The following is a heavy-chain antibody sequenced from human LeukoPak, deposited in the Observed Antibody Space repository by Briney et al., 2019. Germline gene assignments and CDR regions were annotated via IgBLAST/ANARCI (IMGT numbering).Heavy chain of an antibody. CDR1: GGSFSGYY. V-gene: IGHV4-34*01. D-gene: IGHD3-9*01. CDR2: INHSGST. CDR3: ARGRQAENYDILTGYRFDY. Sequence: SETLSLTCAVYGGSFSGYYWSWIRQPPGKGPEWIGEINHSGSTNYNPSLKSRVTISVDTSKNQFSLKLSSVTAADTAVYYCARGRQAENYDILTGYRFDYWGQGTLVTVSS. J-gene: IGHJ4*02.